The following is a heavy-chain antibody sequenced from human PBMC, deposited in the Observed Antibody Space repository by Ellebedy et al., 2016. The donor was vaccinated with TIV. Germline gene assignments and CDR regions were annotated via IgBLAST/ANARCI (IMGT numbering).Heavy chain of an antibody. CDR3: ASPSGRGYSGYDSLDI. J-gene: IGHJ3*02. CDR1: GYSFTSYW. CDR2: IYPGDSDT. Sequence: GGSLRLSXKGSGYSFTSYWIGWVRQMPGKGLEWMGIIYPGDSDTRYSPSFQGQVTISVDKSISTAYLQWSSLKASDTAMYYCASPSGRGYSGYDSLDIWGQGTMVTVSS. V-gene: IGHV5-51*01. D-gene: IGHD5-12*01.